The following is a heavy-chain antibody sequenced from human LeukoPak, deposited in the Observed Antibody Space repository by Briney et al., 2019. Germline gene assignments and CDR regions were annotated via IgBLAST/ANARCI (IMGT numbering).Heavy chain of an antibody. J-gene: IGHJ3*02. D-gene: IGHD5-18*01. CDR2: INSDGSST. V-gene: IGHV3-74*01. Sequence: GGSLRLSCAASGFTFSSYWMHWVRQAPGKGLVWVSRINSDGSSTSYADSVKGRLTISRDNAKNTLYLQMNSLRAEDTAVYYCAREVDTAMGIDAFDIWGQGTMVTVSS. CDR3: AREVDTAMGIDAFDI. CDR1: GFTFSSYW.